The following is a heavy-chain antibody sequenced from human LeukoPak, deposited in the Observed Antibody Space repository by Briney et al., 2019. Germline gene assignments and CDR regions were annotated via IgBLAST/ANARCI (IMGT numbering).Heavy chain of an antibody. Sequence: SETLSLTCTVSGGSINSSSYYWGWIRQPSGKGLEWIGSISYSGSTYYNPSLKSRVTISVDTSRNQFSLNLSSVTAADRAVYYCARRRQQLVVDYWGQGTLVTVSS. CDR1: GGSINSSSYY. CDR3: ARRRQQLVVDY. CDR2: ISYSGST. J-gene: IGHJ4*02. V-gene: IGHV4-39*01. D-gene: IGHD6-13*01.